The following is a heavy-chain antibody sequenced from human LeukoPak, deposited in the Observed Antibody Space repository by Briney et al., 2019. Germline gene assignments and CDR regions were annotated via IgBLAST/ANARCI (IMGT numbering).Heavy chain of an antibody. V-gene: IGHV4-39*01. CDR2: IYYSGST. CDR1: GGSISSSSYY. Sequence: SETLSLTCSVSGGSISSSSYYWGWIRQPPAKGLEWIGSIYYSGSTYYNPSLKSRVTISVDTSKNQFSLKLSSVTAADTAVYYCARHRGSAVPAANLFDYWGQGTLVTVSS. D-gene: IGHD2-2*01. CDR3: ARHRGSAVPAANLFDY. J-gene: IGHJ4*02.